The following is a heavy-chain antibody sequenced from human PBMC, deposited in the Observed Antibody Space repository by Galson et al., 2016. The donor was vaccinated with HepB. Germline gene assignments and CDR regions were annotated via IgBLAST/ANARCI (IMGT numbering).Heavy chain of an antibody. CDR2: IYSTGDT. CDR1: GDSMIPYF. D-gene: IGHD6-6*01. V-gene: IGHV4-4*07. J-gene: IGHJ4*02. Sequence: SETLSLTCSVSGDSMIPYFWTWIRQPAGKGLEWLGRIYSTGDTNYSPSLVSRVTMLVDTSQNQFSLRLDSLTAADTAVYYCARGSVSIAALDSWGRESWSPSPQ. CDR3: ARGSVSIAALDS.